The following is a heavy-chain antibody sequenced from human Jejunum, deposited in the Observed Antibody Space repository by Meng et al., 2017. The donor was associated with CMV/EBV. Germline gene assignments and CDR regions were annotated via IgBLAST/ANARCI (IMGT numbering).Heavy chain of an antibody. Sequence: EVQLVESGGGLVKPGGSLRLSCAASGFTFSSYNMNWARQAPGKGLEWISYFSIDSSNIAYADSVKGRFTISRDNAKNSLYLQMNSLRAEDTAVYYCVRDNVWAFDYWGQGTLGTVAS. CDR3: VRDNVWAFDY. J-gene: IGHJ4*02. D-gene: IGHD2-8*01. CDR1: GFTFSSYN. V-gene: IGHV3-21*03. CDR2: FSIDSSNI.